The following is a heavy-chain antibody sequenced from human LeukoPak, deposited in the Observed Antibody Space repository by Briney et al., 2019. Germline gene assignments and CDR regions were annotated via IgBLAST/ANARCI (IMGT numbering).Heavy chain of an antibody. CDR2: ISITEGT. CDR3: ARLRRDINDWYADDC. J-gene: IGHJ4*02. CDR1: GGSVNTYY. D-gene: IGHD6-19*01. V-gene: IGHV4-4*07. Sequence: PSETLSLTCSVSGGSVNTYYWSWIRQSAGKGLEWIGRISITEGTNYNPSLKSRVSMSVDASKNQVSLKLGSVTAADTAVYYCARLRRDINDWYADDCWGQGTLVNVSS.